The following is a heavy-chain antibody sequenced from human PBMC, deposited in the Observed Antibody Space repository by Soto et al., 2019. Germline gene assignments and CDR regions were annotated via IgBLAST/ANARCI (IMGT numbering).Heavy chain of an antibody. D-gene: IGHD3-22*01. CDR3: AKVFMEYYDSSGPP. CDR2: ISGSGGST. V-gene: IGHV3-23*01. CDR1: GFTFSSYA. Sequence: AGGSLRLSCAASGFTFSSYAMSWVRQAPGKGLEWVSAISGSGGSTYYADSVKGRFTISRDNSKNTLYLQMNSLRAEDTAVYYCAKVFMEYYDSSGPPWGPGTLVTVSS. J-gene: IGHJ4*02.